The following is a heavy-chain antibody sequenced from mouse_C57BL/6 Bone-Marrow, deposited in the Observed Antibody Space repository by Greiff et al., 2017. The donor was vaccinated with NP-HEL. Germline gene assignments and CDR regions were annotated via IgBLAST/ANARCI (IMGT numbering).Heavy chain of an antibody. J-gene: IGHJ2*01. V-gene: IGHV1-59*01. D-gene: IGHD2-1*01. CDR2: IDPSDSYT. CDR1: GYTFTSYW. Sequence: QVQLQQPGAELVRPGTSVKLSCKASGYTFTSYWMHWVKQRPGQGLEWIGVIDPSDSYTNYNQKFKGKATLTVDTSSSTAYMQLSSLTSEDSAVDYCARCDLLEAYYGYWGQGTTLTVSS. CDR3: ARCDLLEAYYGY.